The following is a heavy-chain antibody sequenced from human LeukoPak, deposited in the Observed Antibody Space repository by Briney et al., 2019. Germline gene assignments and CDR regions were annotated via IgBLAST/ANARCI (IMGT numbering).Heavy chain of an antibody. D-gene: IGHD6-13*01. Sequence: SETLSLTCTVSGGSISSYYWSWIRQPPGKGLEWIGYIYYSGSTNYNPSLKSRVTISVDTSKSQFSLKLSSVTAADTAVYYCARRVAAAGTDGMDVWGQGTTVTVSS. CDR1: GGSISSYY. CDR3: ARRVAAAGTDGMDV. CDR2: IYYSGST. J-gene: IGHJ6*02. V-gene: IGHV4-59*08.